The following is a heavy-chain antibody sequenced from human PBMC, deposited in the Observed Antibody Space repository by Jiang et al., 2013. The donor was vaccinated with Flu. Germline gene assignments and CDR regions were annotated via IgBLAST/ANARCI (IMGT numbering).Heavy chain of an antibody. J-gene: IGHJ5*02. Sequence: SCAASGFTFSSYAMSWVRQAPGKGLEWVSAISGSGGSTYYADSVKGRFTISRDNSKNTLYLQMNSLRAEDTAVYYCAKIDDFWSGYYDGPGESWLRRFDPWGQGTLVTVSS. CDR3: AKIDDFWSGYYDGPGESWLRRFDP. D-gene: IGHD3-3*01. CDR1: GFTFSSYA. V-gene: IGHV3-23*01. CDR2: ISGSGGST.